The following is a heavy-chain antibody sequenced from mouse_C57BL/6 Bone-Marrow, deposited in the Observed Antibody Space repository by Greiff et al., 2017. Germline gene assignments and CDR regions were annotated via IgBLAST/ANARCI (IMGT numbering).Heavy chain of an antibody. D-gene: IGHD1-1*01. V-gene: IGHV1-67*01. Sequence: VHLVESGPELVRPGVSVKISCKGSGYTFTDYAMHWVKQSPAQSLEWIGVISTYYGDASYNQKFKDKATMTVDKSSSTAYMELARLTSEDSAVYYCARGLYYYGSSAWFAYWGQGTLVTVSA. CDR3: ARGLYYYGSSAWFAY. CDR2: ISTYYGDA. J-gene: IGHJ3*01. CDR1: GYTFTDYA.